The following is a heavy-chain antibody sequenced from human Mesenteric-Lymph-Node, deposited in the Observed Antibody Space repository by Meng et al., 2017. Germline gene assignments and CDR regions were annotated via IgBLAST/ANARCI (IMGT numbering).Heavy chain of an antibody. CDR3: ARDPLAIRLGGLDY. CDR2: ISYDGSNK. D-gene: IGHD1-1*01. CDR1: GFTFSSYA. J-gene: IGHJ4*02. Sequence: GESLKISCAASGFTFSSYAMHWVRQAPGKGLEWVAVISYDGSNKYYADSVKGRFTISRDNSKNTPYLQMNSLRAEDTAVYYCARDPLAIRLGGLDYWGQGTLVTVSS. V-gene: IGHV3-30*04.